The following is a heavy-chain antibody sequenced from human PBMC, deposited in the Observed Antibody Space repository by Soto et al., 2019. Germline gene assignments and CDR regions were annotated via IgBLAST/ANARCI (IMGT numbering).Heavy chain of an antibody. CDR3: EHSVLRTVFGLVTTTAIYFDF. J-gene: IGHJ4*02. D-gene: IGHD3-3*01. CDR1: GFSLTTSGVG. CDR2: LYWDDDK. V-gene: IGHV2-5*02. Sequence: QITLNESGPTQVKPRQTLTLTCTFSGFSLTTSGVGVGWIRQSPGKAPEWRALLYWDDDKRYRPPLKSRLTIAKDTSKNQVVRTMADLDAADTATYYCEHSVLRTVFGLVTTTAIYFDFWGQGTPVAVSS.